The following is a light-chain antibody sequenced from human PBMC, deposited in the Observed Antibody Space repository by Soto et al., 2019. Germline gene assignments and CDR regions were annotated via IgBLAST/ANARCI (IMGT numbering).Light chain of an antibody. J-gene: IGKJ5*01. Sequence: EMVMTQSPATLSVSPGERATLSCRGSRSISGNLAWYQQKPGQAPRLLIYGASTRATGIPARFSGSGSGTEFTLTISSLQSEDFAVYYCQQYNNWLITFGLGTRLEIK. CDR1: RSISGN. V-gene: IGKV3-15*01. CDR3: QQYNNWLIT. CDR2: GAS.